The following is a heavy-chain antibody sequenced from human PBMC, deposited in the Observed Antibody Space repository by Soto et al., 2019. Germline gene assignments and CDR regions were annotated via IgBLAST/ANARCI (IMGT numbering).Heavy chain of an antibody. J-gene: IGHJ4*02. CDR2: INPNSGDT. V-gene: IGHV1-2*04. Sequence: ASVKVSCKASGYIFTGYYMHWVRQAPGQGLEWMGWINPNSGDTNYTQKFQGWVTMTRDTSISTAYMELSRLRSDDTAVYYCATSRISIAVAGETEYYGDDWGQGTPGTVSS. D-gene: IGHD6-19*01. CDR1: GYIFTGYY. CDR3: ATSRISIAVAGETEYYGDD.